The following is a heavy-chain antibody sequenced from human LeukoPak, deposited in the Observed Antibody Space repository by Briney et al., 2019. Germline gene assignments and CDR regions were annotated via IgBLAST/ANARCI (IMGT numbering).Heavy chain of an antibody. V-gene: IGHV3-48*03. CDR3: ARGFGDYGAFDY. CDR2: ISSSGSTI. CDR1: GFTFSSYA. Sequence: GGSLRLSCAASGFTFSSYAMHWVRQAPGKGLEWVSYISSSGSTIYYADSVKGRFTISRDNAKNSLYLQMNSLRAEDTAVYYCARGFGDYGAFDYWGQGTLVTVSS. J-gene: IGHJ4*02. D-gene: IGHD4-17*01.